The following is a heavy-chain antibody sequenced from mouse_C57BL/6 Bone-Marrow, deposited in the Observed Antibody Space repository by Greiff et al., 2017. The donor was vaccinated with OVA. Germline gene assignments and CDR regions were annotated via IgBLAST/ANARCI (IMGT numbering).Heavy chain of an antibody. Sequence: QVQLQQSGAELVKPGASVKLSCKASGYTFTSYWMQWVKQRPGQGLEWIGEIDPSDSYTNYNQKFKGKATLTVDTSSSTAYMQLSSLTSEDSAVYYCARRGYDPFDYWGQGTTLTVSS. J-gene: IGHJ2*01. CDR2: IDPSDSYT. CDR3: ARRGYDPFDY. V-gene: IGHV1-50*01. D-gene: IGHD2-3*01. CDR1: GYTFTSYW.